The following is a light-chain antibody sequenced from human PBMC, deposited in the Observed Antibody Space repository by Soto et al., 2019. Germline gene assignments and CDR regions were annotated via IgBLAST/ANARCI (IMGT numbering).Light chain of an antibody. Sequence: DIQMTQSPSTLSASVGDRVTITCRASQSISNLLSWYQQKPWTAPKLLIYHASSLESGVPSRFSGSGSGTEFTLTISSLQPDDFATYYCQQYNSYSFGQGTKVDI. CDR2: HAS. V-gene: IGKV1-5*01. CDR3: QQYNSYS. J-gene: IGKJ1*01. CDR1: QSISNL.